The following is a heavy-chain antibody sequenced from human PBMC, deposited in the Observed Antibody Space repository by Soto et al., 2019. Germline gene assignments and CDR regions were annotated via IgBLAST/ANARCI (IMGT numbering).Heavy chain of an antibody. CDR3: ARDSTYYDFWSGYYGYYYYGMDV. V-gene: IGHV3-11*01. D-gene: IGHD3-3*01. CDR1: GFTFSDYY. Sequence: QVQLVESGGGLVKPGGSLRLSCAASGFTFSDYYMSWIRQAPGKGLEWVSYISSSGSTIYYADSVKGRFTISRDNAKNSLYLQMNSLRAEDTAVYYCARDSTYYDFWSGYYGYYYYGMDVWGQGTTVTVSS. J-gene: IGHJ6*02. CDR2: ISSSGSTI.